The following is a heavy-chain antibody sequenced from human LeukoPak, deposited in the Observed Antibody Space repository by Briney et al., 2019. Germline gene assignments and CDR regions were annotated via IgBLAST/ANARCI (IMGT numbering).Heavy chain of an antibody. CDR2: IYYSGST. J-gene: IGHJ6*03. CDR3: ARTPTGYYYYYMDV. Sequence: SETLSLTCTVSGGSISSYSWSWIRQPPGKGLEWIGYIYYSGSTNYNPSLKSRLTISVDTSKNQFPLKLSSVTAADTAVYYCARTPTGYYYYYMDVWGKGTTVTVSS. V-gene: IGHV4-59*01. D-gene: IGHD1-14*01. CDR1: GGSISSYS.